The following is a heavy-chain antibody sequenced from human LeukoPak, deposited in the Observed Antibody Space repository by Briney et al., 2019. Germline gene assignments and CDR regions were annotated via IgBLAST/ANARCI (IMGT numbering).Heavy chain of an antibody. J-gene: IGHJ4*02. CDR2: IYTSGST. Sequence: SETLSLTCTVSGGSISSGSYYWSWIRQPAGKGLEWIGRIYTSGSTNYNPSLKSQVTISVDTSKNQFSLKLSSVTAADTAVYYCARDVGATPGYFDYWGQGTLVTVSS. D-gene: IGHD1-26*01. CDR3: ARDVGATPGYFDY. V-gene: IGHV4-61*02. CDR1: GGSISSGSYY.